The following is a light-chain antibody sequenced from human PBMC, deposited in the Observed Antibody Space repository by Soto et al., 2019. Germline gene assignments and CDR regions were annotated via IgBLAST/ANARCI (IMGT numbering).Light chain of an antibody. V-gene: IGKV3-20*01. CDR1: QSVSNTY. Sequence: EIVLTQSPGTLSLSPGERATLSCRASQSVSNTYLAWYQQKPGQAPRLLIYVTSTRATGIPDRFSGSGSGTDFTLTISRLEPEDFAVYYCQQYGSSPITFGQGTRLDIK. J-gene: IGKJ5*01. CDR3: QQYGSSPIT. CDR2: VTS.